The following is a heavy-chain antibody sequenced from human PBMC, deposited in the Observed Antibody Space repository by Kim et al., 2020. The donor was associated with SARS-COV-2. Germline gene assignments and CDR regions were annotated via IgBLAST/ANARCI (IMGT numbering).Heavy chain of an antibody. V-gene: IGHV3-30-3*01. J-gene: IGHJ4*02. D-gene: IGHD6-19*01. CDR2: ISYDGSNK. CDR3: ARSRYSSGSCLFDY. Sequence: GGSLRLSCAASGFTFSSYAMHWVRQAPGKGLEWVAVISYDGSNKYYADSVKGRFTISRDNSKNTLYLQMNSLRAEDTAVYYCARSRYSSGSCLFDYWGQGTLVTVSS. CDR1: GFTFSSYA.